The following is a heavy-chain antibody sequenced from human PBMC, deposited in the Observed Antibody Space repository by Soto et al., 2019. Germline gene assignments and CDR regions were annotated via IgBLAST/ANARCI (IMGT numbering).Heavy chain of an antibody. J-gene: IGHJ6*02. Sequence: GGSLRISSAESGFTFSSYGMHWVRQAPGKGLEWVAVIWYDGSNKYYADSVKGRFTISRDNSKNTLYLQMNSLRAEDTAAYYCARDNYYDSSGYLSGMDVWGQGTTVTVSS. CDR1: GFTFSSYG. CDR2: IWYDGSNK. V-gene: IGHV3-33*01. CDR3: ARDNYYDSSGYLSGMDV. D-gene: IGHD3-22*01.